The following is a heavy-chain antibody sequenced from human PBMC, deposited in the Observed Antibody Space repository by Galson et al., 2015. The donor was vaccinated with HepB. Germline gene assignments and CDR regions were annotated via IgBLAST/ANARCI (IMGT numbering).Heavy chain of an antibody. CDR2: FDPEEGET. Sequence: SVKVSCKVSGSTFIDLSMHWVRQAPGKGPEWMGGFDPEEGETIYAQRFQGRVTMTEDTSADTAYMELSSLRSEDTAVYYCATDSGWADVVFHNGMDVWGQGTTGTVSS. D-gene: IGHD6-19*01. J-gene: IGHJ6*02. CDR3: ATDSGWADVVFHNGMDV. CDR1: GSTFIDLS. V-gene: IGHV1-24*01.